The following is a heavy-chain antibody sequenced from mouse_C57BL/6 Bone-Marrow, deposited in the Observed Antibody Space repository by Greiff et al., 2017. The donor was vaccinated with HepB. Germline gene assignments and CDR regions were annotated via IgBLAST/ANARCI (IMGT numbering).Heavy chain of an antibody. CDR3: ARAYDYENWFAY. CDR1: GYSITSGYY. D-gene: IGHD2-4*01. Sequence: DVKLVESGPGLVKPSQSLSLTCSVTGYSITSGYYWNWIRQFPGNKLEWMGYISYDGSNNYNPSLKNRITITRDTSKNQFFLKFNSVTTEYTATSYCARAYDYENWFAYWGQGTLVTVSA. V-gene: IGHV3-6*01. CDR2: ISYDGSN. J-gene: IGHJ3*01.